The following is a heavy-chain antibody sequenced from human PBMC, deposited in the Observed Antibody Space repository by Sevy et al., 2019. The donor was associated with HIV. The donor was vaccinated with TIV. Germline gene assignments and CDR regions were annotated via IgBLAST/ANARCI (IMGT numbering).Heavy chain of an antibody. CDR1: GYTFTGYY. D-gene: IGHD3-10*01. J-gene: IGHJ3*02. CDR3: ARVRFRKNFGEFKNDAFDI. CDR2: INPNSGGT. V-gene: IGHV1-2*02. Sequence: ASVKVSCKASGYTFTGYYMHWVRQAPGQGLEWMGWINPNSGGTNCAQKFQGRVTMTRDTSISTAYMELSRLRSDDTAVYYCARVRFRKNFGEFKNDAFDIWGQGTMVTVSS.